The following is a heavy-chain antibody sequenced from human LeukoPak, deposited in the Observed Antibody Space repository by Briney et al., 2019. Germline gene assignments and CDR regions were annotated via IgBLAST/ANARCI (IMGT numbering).Heavy chain of an antibody. J-gene: IGHJ4*02. D-gene: IGHD6-19*01. V-gene: IGHV4-59*01. Sequence: SETLSLTCTVSGGSMSGYYWSWIRQPPGRGLEWIGYVYYSGTTDYIPSLKSRVTMSVDTSKNQFSLNLRSVTAADTAIYYCARRYISGWFFDYWGQGTLVTVSP. CDR2: VYYSGTT. CDR1: GGSMSGYY. CDR3: ARRYISGWFFDY.